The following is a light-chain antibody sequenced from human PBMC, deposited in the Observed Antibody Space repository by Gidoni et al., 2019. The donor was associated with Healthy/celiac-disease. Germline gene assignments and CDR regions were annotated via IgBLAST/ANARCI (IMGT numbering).Light chain of an antibody. Sequence: EIVMKQSPATLSVSPGERAHLTCRASQSVSSNLAWYQQKPGQAPRLLIYGASTRATGIPARFSGSGSGTEFTLTISSLQSEDFAVYYCQQYNNWPPWTFXQXTKVEIK. CDR2: GAS. V-gene: IGKV3-15*01. CDR1: QSVSSN. J-gene: IGKJ1*01. CDR3: QQYNNWPPWT.